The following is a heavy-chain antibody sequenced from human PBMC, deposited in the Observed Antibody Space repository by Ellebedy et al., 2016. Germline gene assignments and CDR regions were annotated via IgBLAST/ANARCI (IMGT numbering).Heavy chain of an antibody. V-gene: IGHV3-23*01. CDR3: ARDLWQLDGSDY. Sequence: GESLKISXAASGFTFSSYAMSWVRQAPGKGLEWVSAISGSGGSTYYADSVKGRFTISRDNSKNTLYLQMNSLRAEDTAVYYCARDLWQLDGSDYWGQGTLVTVSS. CDR2: ISGSGGST. J-gene: IGHJ4*02. CDR1: GFTFSSYA. D-gene: IGHD6-6*01.